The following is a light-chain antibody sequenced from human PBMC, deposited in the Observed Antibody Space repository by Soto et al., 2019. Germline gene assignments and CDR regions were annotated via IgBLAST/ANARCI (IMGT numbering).Light chain of an antibody. V-gene: IGLV1-44*01. CDR3: AAWDDSPNGLGV. Sequence: QSVLTQPPSASGTPGQSVTISCSGSSSNIGSNTVNWYQQLPGTAPKLVIYTNNQRPSGVSDRCSGSKYGTSASLAISGLQYEDDADYYCAAWDDSPNGLGVFGGGTKLTVL. CDR2: TNN. CDR1: SSNIGSNT. J-gene: IGLJ3*02.